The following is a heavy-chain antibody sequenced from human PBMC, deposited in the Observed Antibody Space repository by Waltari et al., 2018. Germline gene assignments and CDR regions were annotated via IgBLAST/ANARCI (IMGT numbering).Heavy chain of an antibody. J-gene: IGHJ4*01. D-gene: IGHD2-15*01. V-gene: IGHV4-34*01. Sequence: QVQLQEWGAGLLKPSETLSLTCAVHGGSFSGYYWSWVRQPPGKGLEWIGEVKHTGSTNYNPSLKSRVTISADTSKNQFSLKLSSVTAADTAVYYCARGRGYGQIDYWGQGTLVTVSS. CDR1: GGSFSGYY. CDR2: VKHTGST. CDR3: ARGRGYGQIDY.